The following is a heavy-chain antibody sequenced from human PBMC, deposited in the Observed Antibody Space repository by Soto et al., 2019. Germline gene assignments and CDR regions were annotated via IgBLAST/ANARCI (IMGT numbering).Heavy chain of an antibody. CDR2: ISSSSRTI. CDR1: GFSFSSYS. V-gene: IGHV3-48*02. Sequence: EVQLVESGGGLVQPGGSLRVSCAASGFSFSSYSMNWVRQAPGKGLEWVSYISSSSRTIYYADSVKGRFTISRDNAKNSLYLQMNSLRDEDTGVYYCAKDRSSTMYAMYVWGQGTTVTVSS. J-gene: IGHJ6*02. D-gene: IGHD2-2*01. CDR3: AKDRSSTMYAMYV.